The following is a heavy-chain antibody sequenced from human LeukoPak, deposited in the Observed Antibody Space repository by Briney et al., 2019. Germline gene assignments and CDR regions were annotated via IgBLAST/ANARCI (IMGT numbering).Heavy chain of an antibody. D-gene: IGHD6-13*01. CDR1: GYIFTDYY. Sequence: GASVKVSCKASGYIFTDYYIHWVRQAPGQGLEWMGWINPHSGGTNYAQNFQGRVTMTRDTSITTVDMELRSLRPDDTAVYYCARVRYSSSWYSFDYWGQGTLVTVSS. J-gene: IGHJ4*02. V-gene: IGHV1-2*02. CDR3: ARVRYSSSWYSFDY. CDR2: INPHSGGT.